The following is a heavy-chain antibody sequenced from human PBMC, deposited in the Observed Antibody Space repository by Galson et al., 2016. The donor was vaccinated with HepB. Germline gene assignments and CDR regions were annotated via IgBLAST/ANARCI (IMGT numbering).Heavy chain of an antibody. CDR2: IDADGGGT. Sequence: SLRLSCAASGFTFTNYWIHWVRQVPGKGLEWVARIDADGGGTSFADSVRGRFAISRDNAKNTLSLQMDSLRAEDTAVYFCTTAFEFWGQGTLVTVSS. CDR3: TTAFEF. J-gene: IGHJ4*02. V-gene: IGHV3-74*01. CDR1: GFTFTNYW.